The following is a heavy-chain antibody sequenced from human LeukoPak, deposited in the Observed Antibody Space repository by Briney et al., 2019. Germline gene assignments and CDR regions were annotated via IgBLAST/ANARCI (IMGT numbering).Heavy chain of an antibody. CDR2: ITSSGSII. V-gene: IGHV3-48*03. CDR3: AELGITMIGGV. J-gene: IGHJ6*04. Sequence: GGSLRLSCAASGFSFSSYEMNWVRQDPGKGLEWVSYITSSGSIIYYADSVKGRFTISRDNAKNSLYLQMNSLRAEDTAVYYCAELGITMIGGVWGKGTTVTISS. CDR1: GFSFSSYE. D-gene: IGHD3-10*02.